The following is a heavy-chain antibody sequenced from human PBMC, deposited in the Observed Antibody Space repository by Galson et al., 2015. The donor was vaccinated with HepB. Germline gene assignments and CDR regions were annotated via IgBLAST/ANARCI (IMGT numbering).Heavy chain of an antibody. CDR2: ISYDGSNK. CDR3: TKDYDYVWGSYPPVNIDY. Sequence: SLRLSCAASGFTFSSYGMHWVRQAPGKGLEWVAVISYDGSNKYYADSVKGRFTISRDNSKNTMYLQMNSLRAEDTDVYYWTKDYDYVWGSYPPVNIDYWGQGTLVTVSS. V-gene: IGHV3-30*18. J-gene: IGHJ4*02. CDR1: GFTFSSYG. D-gene: IGHD3-16*02.